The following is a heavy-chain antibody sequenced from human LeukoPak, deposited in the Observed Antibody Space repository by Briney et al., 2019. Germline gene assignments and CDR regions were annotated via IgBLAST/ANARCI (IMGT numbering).Heavy chain of an antibody. J-gene: IGHJ4*02. D-gene: IGHD2-2*01. Sequence: GGSLRLSCAASGFTFSSYGMHRVRQAPGKGLEWVAFIRYDGSNKYYADSVKGRFTISRDNSKNTLYLQMNSLRAEDTAVYYCAKDLYPRVLVPIDYWGQGTLVTVSS. CDR2: IRYDGSNK. V-gene: IGHV3-30*02. CDR1: GFTFSSYG. CDR3: AKDLYPRVLVPIDY.